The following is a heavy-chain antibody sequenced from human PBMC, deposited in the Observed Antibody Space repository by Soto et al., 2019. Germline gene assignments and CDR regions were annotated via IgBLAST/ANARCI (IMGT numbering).Heavy chain of an antibody. J-gene: IGHJ5*02. CDR2: IYATGTT. V-gene: IGHV4-4*07. CDR1: GASISGFY. CDR3: VRDGTKTLRDWFDP. Sequence: SETLSLTCTVSGASISGFYWSWIRKSAGKGLEWIGRIYATGTTDYNPSLKSRVMMSVDTSKKQFSLKLGSVTAADTAVYYCVRDGTKTLRDWFDPWGQGISVTVSS. D-gene: IGHD1-1*01.